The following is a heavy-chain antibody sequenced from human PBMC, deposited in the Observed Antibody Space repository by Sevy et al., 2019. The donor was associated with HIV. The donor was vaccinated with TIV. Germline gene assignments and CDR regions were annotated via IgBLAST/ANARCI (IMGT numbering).Heavy chain of an antibody. CDR3: ARAVYCSSTSCYAGTFDI. CDR2: ISYDGSNK. CDR1: GFTFSSYA. V-gene: IGHV3-30-3*01. Sequence: GESLKISCAASGFTFSSYAMHWVRQAPGKGLEGVAVISYDGSNKYYADSVKGRFTIPRDNSKNTLYLQMNSLRAEDTAVYYCARAVYCSSTSCYAGTFDIWGQGTMVTVSS. D-gene: IGHD2-2*01. J-gene: IGHJ3*02.